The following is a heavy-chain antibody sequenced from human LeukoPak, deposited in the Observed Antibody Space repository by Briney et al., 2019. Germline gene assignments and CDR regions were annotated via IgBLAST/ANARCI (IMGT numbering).Heavy chain of an antibody. J-gene: IGHJ3*02. CDR3: ARDLGYYYDSSGDAFDI. CDR2: ISSSSSTI. D-gene: IGHD3-22*01. Sequence: PGGSLRLSCAASGFTFSSYSMNWVRQAPGKGLEWVSYISSSSSTIYYADSVKGRFTISRDNAKNSLYLQMNSLRAEDTAVYYCARDLGYYYDSSGDAFDIWGQGTMVTVSS. CDR1: GFTFSSYS. V-gene: IGHV3-48*01.